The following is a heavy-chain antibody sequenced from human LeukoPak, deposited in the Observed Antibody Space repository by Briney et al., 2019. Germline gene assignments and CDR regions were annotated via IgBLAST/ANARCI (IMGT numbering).Heavy chain of an antibody. Sequence: ASETLSLTCAVYGGSFSGYYWSWIRQPPGKGLEWIGVINHSGSTNYNPSLTSRVTISVDTSKNQFSLKLSSVTAADTALYYCARAPYYYGSGSPLVYWGQGTLVTVSS. V-gene: IGHV4-34*01. J-gene: IGHJ4*02. D-gene: IGHD3-10*01. CDR2: INHSGST. CDR1: GGSFSGYY. CDR3: ARAPYYYGSGSPLVY.